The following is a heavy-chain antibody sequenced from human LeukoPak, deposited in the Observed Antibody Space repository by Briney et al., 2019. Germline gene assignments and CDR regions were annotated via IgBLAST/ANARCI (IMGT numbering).Heavy chain of an antibody. CDR3: ARHADRGGSYFGHAFDI. CDR2: INHSGST. Sequence: SETLSLTCAVYGGSFSGYYWSWIRQPPGKGLEWIGEINHSGSTNYNPSLKSRVTISVDTSKKQFSLKLSSVTAADTAVYYCARHADRGGSYFGHAFDIWGQGTMVTVSS. D-gene: IGHD1-26*01. V-gene: IGHV4-34*01. J-gene: IGHJ3*02. CDR1: GGSFSGYY.